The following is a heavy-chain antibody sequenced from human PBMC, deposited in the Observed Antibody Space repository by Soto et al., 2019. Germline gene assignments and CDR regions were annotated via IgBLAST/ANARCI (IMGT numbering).Heavy chain of an antibody. J-gene: IGHJ4*02. CDR3: ASGLVTTLHY. Sequence: TSETLSLTCTVSGGSISSGGYYWSWIRQHPGKGLEWIGYIYYSGSTYYNPSLKSRVTISVDTSKNQFSLKLSSVTAGDTAVYYCASGLVTTLHYWGQGTLVTVSS. CDR2: IYYSGST. D-gene: IGHD3-22*01. CDR1: GGSISSGGYY. V-gene: IGHV4-31*03.